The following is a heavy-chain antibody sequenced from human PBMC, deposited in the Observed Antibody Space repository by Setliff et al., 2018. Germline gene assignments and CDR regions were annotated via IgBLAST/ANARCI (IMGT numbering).Heavy chain of an antibody. D-gene: IGHD5-12*01. CDR2: IIPVVGTP. J-gene: IGHJ4*02. CDR1: GGILRSYS. CDR3: AREAPGYNYNDYFDY. Sequence: GASVKVSCKASGGILRSYSLNWVRQAPGQGLEWMGGIIPVVGTPNYAQKFQGRVTISTDESTTTSYMELSSLRSEDTAVYYCAREAPGYNYNDYFDYWGQGTLVTVPQ. V-gene: IGHV1-69*05.